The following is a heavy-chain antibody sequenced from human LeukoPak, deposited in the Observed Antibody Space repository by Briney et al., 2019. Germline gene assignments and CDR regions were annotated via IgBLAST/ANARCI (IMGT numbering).Heavy chain of an antibody. CDR2: IRGRGATT. CDR1: ASTFTTNA. V-gene: IGHV3-23*01. D-gene: IGHD6-19*01. J-gene: IGHJ4*02. CDR3: AKREYSSAFDY. Sequence: CLRLSRAPSASTFTTNAMSWVSPPPRNGLEWVAAIRGRGATTNYANSVKGRFTISRDDSKNTLYLQMNSLRAADTAVYYCAKREYSSAFDYWGQGTLVTVSS.